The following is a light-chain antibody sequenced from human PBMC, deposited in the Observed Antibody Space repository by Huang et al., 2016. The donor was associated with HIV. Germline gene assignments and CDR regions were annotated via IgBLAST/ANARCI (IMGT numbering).Light chain of an antibody. CDR2: GPS. V-gene: IGKV3-15*01. Sequence: IVMTQFPVTVSVSPGERATLSCRASQSVNNKVAWYQQKPGQAPRLLIYGPSTRAAGIPARFSGSGSGTEVTRTIASLQSEDFAVYYCQQYNDWPRTFGQGTKVEIK. CDR3: QQYNDWPRT. CDR1: QSVNNK. J-gene: IGKJ1*01.